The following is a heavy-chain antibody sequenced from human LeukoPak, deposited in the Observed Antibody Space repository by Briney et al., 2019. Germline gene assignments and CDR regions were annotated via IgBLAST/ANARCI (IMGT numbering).Heavy chain of an antibody. J-gene: IGHJ4*02. Sequence: PSETLSLTCTVSGGSISSSSYYWGWIRQPPGKGLEWIGSIYYSGSTYYNPSLKSRVTISVDTSKNQFSLKLSSVTAADTAVYYCARIQQLVRAFDYWGQGTLVTVSS. CDR1: GGSISSSSYY. V-gene: IGHV4-39*01. CDR2: IYYSGST. D-gene: IGHD6-6*01. CDR3: ARIQQLVRAFDY.